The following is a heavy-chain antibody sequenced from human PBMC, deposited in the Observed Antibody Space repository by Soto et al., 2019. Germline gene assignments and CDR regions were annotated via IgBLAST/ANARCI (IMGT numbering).Heavy chain of an antibody. CDR3: ARALLGLNYYCSGSYYKGGMDV. CDR1: GGSISNGGYY. Sequence: QVQLQESGPGLVKPSQTLSLTCTVSGGSISNGGYYWSWIRQHPGKGLEWFGYIYYSGSTYYNPSLKNRVSMSVDTSKNQFSLKLSSVTAADTAVYYCARALLGLNYYCSGSYYKGGMDVWGQGTTVTVSS. D-gene: IGHD3-10*01. V-gene: IGHV4-31*03. CDR2: IYYSGST. J-gene: IGHJ6*02.